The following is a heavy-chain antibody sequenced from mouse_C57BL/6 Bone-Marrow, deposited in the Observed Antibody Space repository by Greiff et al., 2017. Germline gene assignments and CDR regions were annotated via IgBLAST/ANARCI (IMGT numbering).Heavy chain of an antibody. CDR1: GYSITSGYY. D-gene: IGHD1-1*01. Sequence: EVQLQQSGPGLVKPSQSLSLTCSVTGYSITSGYYWNWIRQFPGNKLEWMGYISYDGSNKYNPSLKNRISITRDTSKNQFFMKLNSVTTEDTATDYCAREDSYYYGSSWYFDVWGTGTTVTVSS. CDR3: AREDSYYYGSSWYFDV. J-gene: IGHJ1*03. V-gene: IGHV3-6*01. CDR2: ISYDGSN.